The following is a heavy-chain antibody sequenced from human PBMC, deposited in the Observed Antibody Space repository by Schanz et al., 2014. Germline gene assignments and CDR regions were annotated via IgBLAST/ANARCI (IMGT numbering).Heavy chain of an antibody. Sequence: QEQLVQSGAEVRKPGASVKVSCKASGYTFSDSYVHWVRQAPGQGLEWMGWINPDSGDTNFAQKFQGWVTMTRDKSITTAYMELSSLRSDDTAVYYCARGGGPEDVFDIWGQGTILTVSS. D-gene: IGHD5-12*01. CDR2: INPDSGDT. V-gene: IGHV1-2*04. J-gene: IGHJ3*02. CDR1: GYTFSDSY. CDR3: ARGGGPEDVFDI.